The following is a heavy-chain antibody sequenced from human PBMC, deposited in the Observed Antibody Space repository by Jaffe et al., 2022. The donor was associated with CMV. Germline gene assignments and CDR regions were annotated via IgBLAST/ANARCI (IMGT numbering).Heavy chain of an antibody. CDR3: ARLVYYASNGYHQDYYYYMDV. CDR1: GGSISSSSYY. Sequence: QLQLQESGPGLVKPSETLSLTCTVSGGSISSSSYYWGWIRQPPGKGLEWIGSIFYSGNTYYNPSLQSRVTISVDTSKNQFSLKLRSVTAADTALYYCARLVYYASNGYHQDYYYYMDVWGKGATVTVSS. D-gene: IGHD3-22*01. J-gene: IGHJ6*03. CDR2: IFYSGNT. V-gene: IGHV4-39*01.